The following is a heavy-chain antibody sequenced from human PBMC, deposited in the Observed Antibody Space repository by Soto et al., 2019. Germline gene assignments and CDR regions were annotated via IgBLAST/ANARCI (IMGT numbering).Heavy chain of an antibody. V-gene: IGHV4-59*01. J-gene: IGHJ6*02. CDR2: MYNTGST. D-gene: IGHD2-21*02. CDR1: GGSISSYY. Sequence: SETLSLICTVSGGSISSYYWTWIRQPPGMGLEWIGYMYNTGSTIYNPSLKSRVTISVDTSKNQFSLKLNSVTAADTAVYYCARDLWGYCGADCYPLDVWGQGTTVTVSS. CDR3: ARDLWGYCGADCYPLDV.